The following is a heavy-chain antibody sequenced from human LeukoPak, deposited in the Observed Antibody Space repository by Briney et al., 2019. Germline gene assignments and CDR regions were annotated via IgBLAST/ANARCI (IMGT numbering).Heavy chain of an antibody. J-gene: IGHJ4*02. Sequence: GGSLRLSCAASGFTFSSYWMSWVRQAPGKGLEWVANIKQDGSEKYYVDSVKGRFTISRDNAKNSLYLQMNSLRAEDTAVYYCAGRITIFGVAYDYWGQGTLVTVSS. V-gene: IGHV3-7*01. CDR1: GFTFSSYW. CDR2: IKQDGSEK. D-gene: IGHD3-3*01. CDR3: AGRITIFGVAYDY.